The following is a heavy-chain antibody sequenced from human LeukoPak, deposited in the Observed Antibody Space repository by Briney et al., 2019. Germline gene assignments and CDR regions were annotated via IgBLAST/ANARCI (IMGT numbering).Heavy chain of an antibody. CDR2: IYYSGST. Sequence: SETLSLTCAVYGGSFSSYYWSWIRQPPGKGLEWIGYIYYSGSTNYNPSLKSRVTISVDTSKNQFSLKLSSVTAADTAVYYCARGGDYGGPYNWFDPWGQGTLVTVSS. D-gene: IGHD4-23*01. CDR3: ARGGDYGGPYNWFDP. J-gene: IGHJ5*02. CDR1: GGSFSSYY. V-gene: IGHV4-59*01.